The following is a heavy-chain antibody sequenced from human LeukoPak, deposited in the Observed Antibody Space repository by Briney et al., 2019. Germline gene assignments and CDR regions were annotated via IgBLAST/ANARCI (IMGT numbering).Heavy chain of an antibody. CDR2: IYYSGST. CDR1: GGSIRGYY. D-gene: IGHD3-10*01. CDR3: ARHEFDSGSLPYFDY. Sequence: SETQSLTCTVSGGSIRGYYWSWIRQPPGKAREWIGYIYYSGSTNNNPSLKSRVTIPVDTSKNQFSLKLSAVTAADTAVYYCARHEFDSGSLPYFDYWGQGILVTVSS. J-gene: IGHJ4*02. V-gene: IGHV4-59*08.